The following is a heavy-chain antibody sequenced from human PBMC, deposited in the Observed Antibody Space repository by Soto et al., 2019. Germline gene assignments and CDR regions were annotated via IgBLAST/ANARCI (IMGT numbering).Heavy chain of an antibody. J-gene: IGHJ5*02. CDR1: GYSFTSYW. V-gene: IGHV5-51*01. CDR3: ARATMVRGVIIRAWFDP. CDR2: IYPGDSDT. Sequence: PGESLKISCKGSGYSFTSYWIGWVRQMPGKGLEWMGIIYPGDSDTRYSPSFQGQVTISADKSISTAYLQWSSLKASDTAMYYCARATMVRGVIIRAWFDPWGQGTLVTV. D-gene: IGHD3-10*01.